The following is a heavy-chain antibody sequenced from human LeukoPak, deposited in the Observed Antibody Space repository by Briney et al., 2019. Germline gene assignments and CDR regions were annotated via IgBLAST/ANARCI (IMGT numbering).Heavy chain of an antibody. Sequence: RGSLRLSCAASGFTFSSYAMSWVRQAPGKGLEWVSAISGSGGSTYYADSVKGRSTISRDNSKNTLYLQMNSLRAEDTAVYYCAKVGSSGYYLNYWGQGILVTVFS. J-gene: IGHJ4*02. D-gene: IGHD3-22*01. V-gene: IGHV3-23*01. CDR2: ISGSGGST. CDR1: GFTFSSYA. CDR3: AKVGSSGYYLNY.